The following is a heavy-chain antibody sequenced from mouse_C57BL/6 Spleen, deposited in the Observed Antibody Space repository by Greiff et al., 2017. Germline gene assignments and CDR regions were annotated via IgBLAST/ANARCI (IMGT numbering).Heavy chain of an antibody. D-gene: IGHD3-2*01. V-gene: IGHV2-2*01. CDR2: IWSGGST. Sequence: QVQLKESGPGLVQPSQSLSITCTVSGFSLTSYGVHWVRQSPGKGLEWLGVIWSGGSTDSNAAFISRLSISKDNSKSQVFFKMNSLQADDTAIYYCARNSDSSHYYAMDYWGQGTSVTVSS. CDR1: GFSLTSYG. J-gene: IGHJ4*01. CDR3: ARNSDSSHYYAMDY.